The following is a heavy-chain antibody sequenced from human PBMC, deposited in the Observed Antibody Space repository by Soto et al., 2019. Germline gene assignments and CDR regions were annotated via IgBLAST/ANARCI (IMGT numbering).Heavy chain of an antibody. CDR1: GGSISSRSYY. Sequence: QMQLQESGPGLVKPSETLSLTCTASGGSISSRSYYSGWIRQPPGQGLEWLGTIYSLGNTYYNPSLKSRVTTSVDKSKSQLFLKLSSVTAPDTAVYYCARQIYDSSGYYYAYWGQGTLVTVSS. J-gene: IGHJ4*02. CDR2: IYSLGNT. V-gene: IGHV4-39*01. D-gene: IGHD3-22*01. CDR3: ARQIYDSSGYYYAY.